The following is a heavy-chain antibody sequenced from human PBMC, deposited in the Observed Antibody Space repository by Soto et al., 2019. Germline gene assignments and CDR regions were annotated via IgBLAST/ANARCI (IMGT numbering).Heavy chain of an antibody. CDR3: ARDRYYDFWSGYLEGFDP. J-gene: IGHJ5*02. Sequence: ASVKVSCKASGYTFTSCAMHWVRQAPGQRLEWMGWINAGNGNTKYSQKFQGRVTITRDTSASTAYMELSSLRSEDTAVYYCARDRYYDFWSGYLEGFDPWGQGTLVTVSS. V-gene: IGHV1-3*01. CDR2: INAGNGNT. D-gene: IGHD3-3*01. CDR1: GYTFTSCA.